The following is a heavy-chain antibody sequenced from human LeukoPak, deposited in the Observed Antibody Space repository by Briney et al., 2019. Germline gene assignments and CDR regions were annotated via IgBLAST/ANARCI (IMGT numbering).Heavy chain of an antibody. J-gene: IGHJ5*02. Sequence: SETLSLTCTVSGGSMSSFYWTWIRQPLGKGLEWVGYMYYRGRSNYNPSLKSRVTISVDASKNEISLNLTSVTAADTAVYYCARGFSEEGWFDPWGPGTLVTVSS. D-gene: IGHD3-3*01. CDR3: ARGFSEEGWFDP. CDR1: GGSMSSFY. V-gene: IGHV4-59*01. CDR2: MYYRGRS.